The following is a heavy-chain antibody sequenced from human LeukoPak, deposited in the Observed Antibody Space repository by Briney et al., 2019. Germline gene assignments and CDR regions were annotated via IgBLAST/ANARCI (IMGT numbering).Heavy chain of an antibody. D-gene: IGHD5/OR15-5a*01. CDR2: IYSTGNT. CDR3: ARGGLYAFHF. Sequence: PSETLSLTCTVSGGTISSGGYYWIWIRQQPGKGLEWIGYIYSTGNTCYNPSLKSRVTMSAVTSKNQFSLRLTSVTAADTAVYYCARGGLYAFHFWGQGTLVTVSS. CDR1: GGTISSGGYY. J-gene: IGHJ4*02. V-gene: IGHV4-31*03.